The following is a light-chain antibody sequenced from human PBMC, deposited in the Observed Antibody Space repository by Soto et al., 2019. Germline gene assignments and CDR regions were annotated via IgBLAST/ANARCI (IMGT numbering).Light chain of an antibody. CDR1: QGISSY. J-gene: IGKJ1*01. CDR2: AAS. Sequence: AIRMTQSPSSFSASTGDRVTITCRASQGISSYLAWYQQKPGKAPKLLIYAASPLQSGVPSRFSGSGSGTDFTXTISCLQXEDFATYYCQQYYSYPRTFGQGTKVEIK. CDR3: QQYYSYPRT. V-gene: IGKV1-8*01.